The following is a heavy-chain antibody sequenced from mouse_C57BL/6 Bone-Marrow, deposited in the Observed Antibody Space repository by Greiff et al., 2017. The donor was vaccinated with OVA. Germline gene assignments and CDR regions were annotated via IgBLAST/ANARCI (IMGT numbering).Heavy chain of an antibody. J-gene: IGHJ2*01. CDR1: GFNIKDDY. Sequence: EVQLQQSGAELVRPGASVKLSCTASGFNIKDDYMHWVKQRPEQGLEWIGWIDPENGDTEYASKFQGKATITAAPSSHNAYLQLGSLTSEDTAVYYSSYSNYVYFDDWGQGTTLTVSS. CDR2: IDPENGDT. V-gene: IGHV14-4*01. CDR3: SYSNYVYFDD. D-gene: IGHD2-5*01.